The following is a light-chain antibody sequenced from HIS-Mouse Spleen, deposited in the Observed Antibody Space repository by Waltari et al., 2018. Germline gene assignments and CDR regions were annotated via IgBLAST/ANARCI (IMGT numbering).Light chain of an antibody. CDR3: AAWDDSLSGPV. J-gene: IGLJ3*02. V-gene: IGLV1-47*01. CDR2: RNN. CDR1: SSNIGSNY. Sequence: QSVLTQPPSASGTPGQRVTISCSGISSNIGSNYVYWYQQLPGTAPKLFIYRNNQRPSGVPDRFSGSKAGTSASLSISGLRADDEADYYCAAWDDSLSGPVFGGGTKLTVL.